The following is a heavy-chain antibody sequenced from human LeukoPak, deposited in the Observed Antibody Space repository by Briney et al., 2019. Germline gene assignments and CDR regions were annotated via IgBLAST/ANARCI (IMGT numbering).Heavy chain of an antibody. CDR3: ARDHRPYYYDSSGYYGVDY. J-gene: IGHJ4*02. V-gene: IGHV1-69*13. CDR2: IIPIFGTA. CDR1: GGTFSSYA. D-gene: IGHD3-22*01. Sequence: SVKVSCKASGGTFSSYAISWVRQAPGQGLEWMGGIIPIFGTANYAQKFQGRVTITADESTSTAYMELSSLRSEDTAVYYCARDHRPYYYDSSGYYGVDYWGQGTLVTVPS.